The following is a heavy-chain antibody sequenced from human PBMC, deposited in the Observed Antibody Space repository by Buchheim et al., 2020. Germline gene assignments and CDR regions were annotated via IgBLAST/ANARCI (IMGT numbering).Heavy chain of an antibody. CDR2: VYYTGRA. J-gene: IGHJ4*02. V-gene: IGHV4-31*03. D-gene: IGHD4-17*01. CDR3: ARDRGAHDFGPIDY. CDR1: GVSINTGTFY. Sequence: QVQLQESGPGLVKPSQTLSLTCTVSGVSINTGTFYWSWIRQHPGKGLEWIGYVYYTGRAYSNPSLKRRVSISVDTSQNQFALNLASVTAADTAVYYCARDRGAHDFGPIDYWGQGAL.